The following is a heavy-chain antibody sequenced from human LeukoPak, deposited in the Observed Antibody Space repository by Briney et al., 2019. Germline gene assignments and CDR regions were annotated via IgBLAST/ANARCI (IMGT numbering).Heavy chain of an antibody. Sequence: GGSLRLSCAASGFTFDDYGMSWVRQAPGKGLEWVSYISSSSSTIYYADSVKGRFTISRDNAKNSLYLQMNSLRAEDTAVYYCAKNLYYYDSSGHLFDYWGQGTLVTVSS. CDR3: AKNLYYYDSSGHLFDY. CDR1: GFTFDDYG. D-gene: IGHD3-22*01. V-gene: IGHV3-48*01. J-gene: IGHJ4*02. CDR2: ISSSSSTI.